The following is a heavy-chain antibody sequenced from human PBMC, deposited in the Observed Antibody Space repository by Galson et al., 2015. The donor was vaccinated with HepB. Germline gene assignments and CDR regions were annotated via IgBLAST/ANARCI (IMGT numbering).Heavy chain of an antibody. CDR1: GYTFTSYA. CDR2: IHAGNGNT. V-gene: IGHV1-3*01. Sequence: SVKVSCKASGYTFTSYAIHWVRQAPGQSLEWVGRIHAGNGNTKYSQKLQGRVTITRATSASTDYMELSSLRSEDTAVYYCARTPPSDAFDFWGQGTMVTVSS. CDR3: ARTPPSDAFDF. J-gene: IGHJ3*01.